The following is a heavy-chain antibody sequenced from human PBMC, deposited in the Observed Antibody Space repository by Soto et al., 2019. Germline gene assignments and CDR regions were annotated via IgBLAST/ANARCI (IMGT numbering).Heavy chain of an antibody. Sequence: EVQLVESGGGLIQPGGSLRLSCAASGFTVSSNYMSWVRHAPGKGLDWVSILYSGGTTYYADSVKGRFTISRDDSANTVYLQMNSLRGGDTAVYYCARDQRAAHDYGDYYGMDVWGHGTTVTVSS. CDR3: ARDQRAAHDYGDYYGMDV. CDR1: GFTVSSNY. CDR2: LYSGGTT. V-gene: IGHV3-53*01. J-gene: IGHJ6*02. D-gene: IGHD3-16*01.